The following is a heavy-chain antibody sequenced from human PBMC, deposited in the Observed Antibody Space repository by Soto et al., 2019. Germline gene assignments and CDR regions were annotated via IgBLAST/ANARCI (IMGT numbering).Heavy chain of an antibody. CDR3: ARETPLCSSTSCYADY. V-gene: IGHV5-51*01. Sequence: GESLKISCKGSGFSFTTYWIAWVRQMPGKGLEWMGIIYPGDSDTRYSPSFQGQVTISADKSISTAYLQWSSLKASDTAMYYCARETPLCSSTSCYADYWGQGTLVTVSS. CDR1: GFSFTTYW. J-gene: IGHJ4*02. CDR2: IYPGDSDT. D-gene: IGHD2-2*01.